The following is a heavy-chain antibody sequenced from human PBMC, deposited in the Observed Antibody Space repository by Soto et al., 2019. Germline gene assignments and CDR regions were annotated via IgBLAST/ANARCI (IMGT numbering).Heavy chain of an antibody. V-gene: IGHV3-23*01. CDR3: AKDTSYGANFPFDY. J-gene: IGHJ4*02. CDR2: ISGSGGGGGT. CDR1: GFTFNDYA. Sequence: EVQLLESGGGLVQPGGSLRLSCAASGFTFNDYAMSWVRQAPGKGLEWISSISGSGGGGGTYYIESGKGRFTISRDNSKNTLYLQMNSLRAEDTAVYYCAKDTSYGANFPFDYWGQGTLVTVSS. D-gene: IGHD4-17*01.